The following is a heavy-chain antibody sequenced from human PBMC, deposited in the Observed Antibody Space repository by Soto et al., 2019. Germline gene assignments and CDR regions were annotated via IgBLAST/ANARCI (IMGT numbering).Heavy chain of an antibody. V-gene: IGHV1-3*04. J-gene: IGHJ3*02. CDR2: INTGNGNT. CDR3: ARANRAFDI. CDR1: GYTFTNYA. Sequence: QVQLVQSGAEVKKPGASVKVSCKTSGYTFTNYAMHWVRQAPGQRLEWMGWINTGNGNTKYSQNFQGRVTITGDTSACTAYMELSSLRSEDTAVYFCARANRAFDIWGQGTMVTVSS.